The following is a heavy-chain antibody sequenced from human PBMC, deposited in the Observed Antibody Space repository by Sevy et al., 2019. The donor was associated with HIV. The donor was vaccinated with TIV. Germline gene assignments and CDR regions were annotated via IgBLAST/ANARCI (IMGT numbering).Heavy chain of an antibody. CDR2: ISGSGGST. Sequence: GGSLRLSCAASGFTFSSYAMSWVRQAPGKGLEWVSAISGSGGSTYYADSVKGRFTISRDNSKNTLYLQMNSLRAEDKAVYYCGRDRYYDSSGPLDYWGQGTLVTVSS. J-gene: IGHJ4*02. V-gene: IGHV3-23*01. CDR1: GFTFSSYA. CDR3: GRDRYYDSSGPLDY. D-gene: IGHD3-22*01.